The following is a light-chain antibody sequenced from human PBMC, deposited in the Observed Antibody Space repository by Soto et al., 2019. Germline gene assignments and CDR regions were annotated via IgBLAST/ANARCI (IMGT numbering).Light chain of an antibody. V-gene: IGKV1-5*03. Sequence: DIQMTQSPSTLSASVGDRVTITCRASQNINNCLAWYQQKPGKAPKLLIYRASSLENAVPSRFSGRGSGTDFIFTITSLQPDDFATYYCQQYSSDSTFGQGTKVEIK. CDR2: RAS. CDR3: QQYSSDST. CDR1: QNINNC. J-gene: IGKJ1*01.